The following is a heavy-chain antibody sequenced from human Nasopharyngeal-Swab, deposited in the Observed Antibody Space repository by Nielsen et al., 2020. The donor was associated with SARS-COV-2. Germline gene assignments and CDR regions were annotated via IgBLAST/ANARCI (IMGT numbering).Heavy chain of an antibody. J-gene: IGHJ6*02. CDR1: GFTFSRYW. CDR2: IYSDGSST. V-gene: IGHV3-74*01. CDR3: ARVGVNDYYYGMDV. Sequence: GESLKISCAASGFTFSRYWMHWVRQAPGKGLVWVSRIYSDGSSTNYADSVKGRFTISRDNAKSTLYLQMNSLRAEDTAMYYCARVGVNDYYYGMDVWGQGTTVTVSS. D-gene: IGHD2-21*01.